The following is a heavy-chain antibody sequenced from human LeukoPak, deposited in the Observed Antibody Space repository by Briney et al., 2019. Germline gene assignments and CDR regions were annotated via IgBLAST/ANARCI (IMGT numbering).Heavy chain of an antibody. D-gene: IGHD3-3*01. CDR2: ISSDGSTI. J-gene: IGHJ4*02. Sequence: GGSLRLSCTTSGFSFSRYSMNWVRQAPGKGLEWISYISSDGSTIYYADSVKGRFTISRDNARNSLYLQMNSLRAEDTAIYYCARPLRESGYFYFDNWGQGTLVTVSS. V-gene: IGHV3-48*01. CDR3: ARPLRESGYFYFDN. CDR1: GFSFSRYS.